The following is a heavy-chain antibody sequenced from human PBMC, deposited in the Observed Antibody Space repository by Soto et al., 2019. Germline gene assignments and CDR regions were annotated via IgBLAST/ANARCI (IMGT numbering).Heavy chain of an antibody. CDR1: GFDFSRFS. D-gene: IGHD3-10*01. V-gene: IGHV3-48*02. CDR2: ISGSSFTI. CDR3: ARDPDTPLARGFDY. Sequence: PGGSLRLSCAASGFDFSRFSMNWVRQAPGKGLEWISYISGSSFTIYYADFVKGRFTISRDNAKNSLYLQMNSLRDEDTAVYFCARDPDTPLARGFDYWGQGTPVTVSS. J-gene: IGHJ4*02.